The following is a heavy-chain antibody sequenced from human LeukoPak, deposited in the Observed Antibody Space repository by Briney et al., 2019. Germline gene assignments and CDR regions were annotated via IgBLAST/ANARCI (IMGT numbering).Heavy chain of an antibody. V-gene: IGHV3-74*01. Sequence: PGGSLRLSCAASGFTSSSYWMHWVRQAPGKGLVWVSRINSDGSSTSYADSVKGRFTISRDNAKNTLYLRMNSLRAEDTAVYYCARAVFQSSSFDYWGQGTLVTVSS. J-gene: IGHJ4*02. CDR1: GFTSSSYW. CDR3: ARAVFQSSSFDY. CDR2: INSDGSST. D-gene: IGHD1-14*01.